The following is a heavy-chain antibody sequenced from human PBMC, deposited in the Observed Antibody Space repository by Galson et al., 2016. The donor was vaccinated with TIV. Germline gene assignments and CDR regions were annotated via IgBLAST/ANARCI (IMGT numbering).Heavy chain of an antibody. CDR1: GFTVSDNY. CDR2: IHSGGST. Sequence: SLRLSCAASGFTVSDNYMTWVRRAPGKGLEWVPMIHSGGSTHYADSVKGRFTISRDNSKNTLYLHMNSLRAEDTAVYYCARERRFCGNECYLYYYYGMDVWGQGTTVTVSS. CDR3: ARERRFCGNECYLYYYYGMDV. V-gene: IGHV3-66*02. D-gene: IGHD2-21*01. J-gene: IGHJ6*02.